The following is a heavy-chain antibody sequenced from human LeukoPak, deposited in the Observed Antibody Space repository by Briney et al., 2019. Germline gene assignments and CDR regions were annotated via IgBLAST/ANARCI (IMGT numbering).Heavy chain of an antibody. D-gene: IGHD3-22*01. CDR1: GGSISSYY. J-gene: IGHJ2*01. Sequence: PLETLSLTCTVSGGSISSYYWSWIRQPAGKGLEWIGRIYTSGSTNYNPSLKSRVTMSVDTSKNQFSLKLSSVTAADTAVYYCARDDSSGYYYWYFNLWGRGTLVTVSS. CDR2: IYTSGST. CDR3: ARDDSSGYYYWYFNL. V-gene: IGHV4-4*07.